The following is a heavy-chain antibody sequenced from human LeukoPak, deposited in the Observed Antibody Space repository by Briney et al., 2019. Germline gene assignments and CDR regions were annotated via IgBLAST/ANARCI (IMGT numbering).Heavy chain of an antibody. J-gene: IGHJ4*02. CDR1: GFTFSSYA. CDR2: ISRNGDTT. CDR3: AKDDNWGRH. V-gene: IGHV3-23*01. D-gene: IGHD7-27*01. Sequence: GESLRLSCAASGFTFSSYAMNWVRQVPGKGLEWVSAISRNGDTTYYADSVKGRFTISRDNSQNTLYLQMNSLRAEETAVYYCAKDDNWGRHWGQGTLVTVSS.